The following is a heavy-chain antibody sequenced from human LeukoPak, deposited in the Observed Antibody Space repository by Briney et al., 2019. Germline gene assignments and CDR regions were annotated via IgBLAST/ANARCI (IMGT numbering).Heavy chain of an antibody. Sequence: SETLSLTCTVSGGSISSYYWSWIRQPPAKGLEWIGYIYYSGSTNYNPSLKSRVTISVDTSKNQFSLKLSSVTAADTAVYYCARHVVVRGANDYWGQGTLVTVSS. CDR1: GGSISSYY. D-gene: IGHD3-10*01. CDR3: ARHVVVRGANDY. V-gene: IGHV4-59*08. J-gene: IGHJ4*02. CDR2: IYYSGST.